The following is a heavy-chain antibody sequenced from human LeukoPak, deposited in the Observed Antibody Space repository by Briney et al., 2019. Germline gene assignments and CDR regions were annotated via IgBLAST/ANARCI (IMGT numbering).Heavy chain of an antibody. D-gene: IGHD1-1*01. CDR1: GFTFSSYW. V-gene: IGHV3-7*01. CDR2: IKQDGSEK. J-gene: IGHJ4*02. Sequence: QSGGSLRLSCAASGFTFSSYWMSWVRQAPGKGLEWVANIKQDGSEKYYVDSVKGRFTISRDNTKNSLFLQMNSLRAEDTGVYYCARDGDSWNDFDHWGQGTLVTVSS. CDR3: ARDGDSWNDFDH.